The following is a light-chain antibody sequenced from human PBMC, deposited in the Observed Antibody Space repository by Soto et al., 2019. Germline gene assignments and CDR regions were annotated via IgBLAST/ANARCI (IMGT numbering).Light chain of an antibody. J-gene: IGKJ1*01. V-gene: IGKV3-11*01. Sequence: EIVLTQSPGTLSLSPGERATLSCRASQGVSRYLAWYQQKPGQAPRLLIYDASNRATGIPARFSGSGSGTDFTLTISSLEPEDFAVYYCQQRSNWPPWTFGQGTKVEIK. CDR1: QGVSRY. CDR3: QQRSNWPPWT. CDR2: DAS.